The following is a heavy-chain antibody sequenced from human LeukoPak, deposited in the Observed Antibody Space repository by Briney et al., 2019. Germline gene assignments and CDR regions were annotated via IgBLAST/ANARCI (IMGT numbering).Heavy chain of an antibody. D-gene: IGHD6-25*01. CDR2: ISSSGTTI. V-gene: IGHV3-48*01. Sequence: GGSLRLSCAASGFTFSSYSMNWVRQAPEKGLEWVSYISSSGTTIYYADSVKGRFTISRDNAKNSLYLQMNSLRAEDTAVYYCARDWSSGHRYYGMDVWGQGTTVTVSS. J-gene: IGHJ6*02. CDR3: ARDWSSGHRYYGMDV. CDR1: GFTFSSYS.